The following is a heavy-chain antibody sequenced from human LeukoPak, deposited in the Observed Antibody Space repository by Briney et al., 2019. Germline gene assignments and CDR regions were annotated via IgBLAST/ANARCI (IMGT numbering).Heavy chain of an antibody. D-gene: IGHD3-22*01. J-gene: IGHJ4*02. V-gene: IGHV3-23*01. CDR2: ISGSGDNT. CDR3: AKGSYYDSSGSFYFDY. CDR1: GFTFSSYA. Sequence: QTGGSLRLSCAASGFTFSSYAMSWVRQAPGEGLEWVSGISGSGDNTYYADSVKGRFTISRDNSKNTLYVQVNSLGTEDTAAYYRAKGSYYDSSGSFYFDYWGQGTLVTVSS.